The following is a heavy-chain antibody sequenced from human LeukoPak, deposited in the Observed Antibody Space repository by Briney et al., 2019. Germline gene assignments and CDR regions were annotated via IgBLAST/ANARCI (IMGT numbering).Heavy chain of an antibody. J-gene: IGHJ4*02. Sequence: ASVKVSCKASGGTFSSYAISWVRQAPGQGLEWMGGIIPIFGTANYAQKFQGRVTITAHESTSTAYMELSSLRSEDTAVYYCARSGVAENDYWGQGTLVTVSS. CDR2: IIPIFGTA. CDR3: ARSGVAENDY. V-gene: IGHV1-69*01. D-gene: IGHD3-10*01. CDR1: GGTFSSYA.